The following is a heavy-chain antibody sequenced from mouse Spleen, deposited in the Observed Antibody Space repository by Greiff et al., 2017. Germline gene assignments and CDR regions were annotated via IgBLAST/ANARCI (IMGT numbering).Heavy chain of an antibody. V-gene: IGHV2-6-4*01. CDR3: ARNPLTTATFDY. CDR2: IWGGGST. Sequence: VQLVESGPGLVAPSQSLSITCTVSGFSLSSYSVHWVRQPPGKGLEWLGMIWGGGSTDYNSALKSRLSISKDNSKSQVFLKMNSLQTDDTAMYYCARNPLTTATFDYWGQGTTLTVSS. D-gene: IGHD1-2*01. J-gene: IGHJ2*01. CDR1: GFSLSSYS.